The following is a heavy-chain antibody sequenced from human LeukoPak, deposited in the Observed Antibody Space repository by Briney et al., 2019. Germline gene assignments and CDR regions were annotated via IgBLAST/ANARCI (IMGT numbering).Heavy chain of an antibody. J-gene: IGHJ1*01. CDR1: GGSISGYY. V-gene: IGHV4-59*01. CDR3: ARVYSSSGWYGSFQH. Sequence: SETLSLTCTVSGGSISGYYWSWIRQPPGKGLEWIGYIYYSGSTNYNPSLNSRVTISVDTSKNQFSLRPISVTAADTAVYYCARVYSSSGWYGSFQHWGQGTLVSVSS. CDR2: IYYSGST. D-gene: IGHD6-19*01.